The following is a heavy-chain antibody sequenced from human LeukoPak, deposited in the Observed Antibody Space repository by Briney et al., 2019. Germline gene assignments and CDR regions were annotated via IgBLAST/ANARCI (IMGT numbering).Heavy chain of an antibody. Sequence: ASVKVSCKASGYTFTNYGISWVRQAPGQGLEWTGWIGAYNGNRNYAQKLQGRVTMTTDTSTSTAYMELRGLRSDDTAVYYCARGGLAVAPDYWGQGTLVTVSS. V-gene: IGHV1-18*01. CDR1: GYTFTNYG. J-gene: IGHJ4*02. CDR3: ARGGLAVAPDY. CDR2: IGAYNGNR. D-gene: IGHD6-19*01.